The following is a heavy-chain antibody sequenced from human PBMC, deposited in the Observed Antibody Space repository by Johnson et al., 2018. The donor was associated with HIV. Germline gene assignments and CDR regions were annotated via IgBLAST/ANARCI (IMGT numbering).Heavy chain of an antibody. V-gene: IGHV3-30*04. CDR3: GKARSSGSGAFDI. J-gene: IGHJ3*02. CDR1: GFTFRSYA. D-gene: IGHD3-10*01. Sequence: QVQLVESGGGVVQPGRSLRLSCAASGFTFRSYAMHWVRQAPGKGLEWVAAIGYDGNDKDYADSVKGRFTISRDNSRNTLYLHMRSLRAEDTAVYYCGKARSSGSGAFDIWGQGTMVTVSS. CDR2: IGYDGNDK.